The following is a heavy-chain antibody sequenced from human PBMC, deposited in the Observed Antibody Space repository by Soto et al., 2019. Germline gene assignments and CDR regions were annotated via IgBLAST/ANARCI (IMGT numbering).Heavy chain of an antibody. CDR2: ISPYNGNT. CDR3: ARDEFYYDSSSYLGPDY. D-gene: IGHD3-22*01. V-gene: IGHV1-18*01. CDR1: GYIFSSYG. J-gene: IGHJ4*02. Sequence: QVQLVQSGAEVKKPGASVKVSCKASGYIFSSYGISWVRQAPGQGLEWMGWISPYNGNTNYAQKLQDRGTMTTDTCTRTAYVELRSLRSDDTAVYYCARDEFYYDSSSYLGPDYWGQGTLFTVSS.